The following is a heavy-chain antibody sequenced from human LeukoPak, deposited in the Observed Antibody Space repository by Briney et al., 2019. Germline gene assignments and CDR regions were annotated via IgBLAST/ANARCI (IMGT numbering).Heavy chain of an antibody. J-gene: IGHJ4*02. CDR3: ARVRSDYVWGSYRPHRDYYFDY. D-gene: IGHD3-16*02. Sequence: KPSQTLSLTCAVSGGSISSGGYSWSWIRQPPGKGLEWIGYIYHSGSTYYNPSPKSRVTISVDRSKNQFSLKLSSVTAADTAVYYCARVRSDYVWGSYRPHRDYYFDYWGQGTLVTVSS. V-gene: IGHV4-30-2*01. CDR1: GGSISSGGYS. CDR2: IYHSGST.